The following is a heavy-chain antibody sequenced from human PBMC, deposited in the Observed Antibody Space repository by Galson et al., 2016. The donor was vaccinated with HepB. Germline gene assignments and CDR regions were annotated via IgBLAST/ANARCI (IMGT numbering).Heavy chain of an antibody. Sequence: SLRLSCAASGFTVSNNYMSWVRQAPGKGLEWVSLIYSGGFTYYAGSVKGRFTISRDNSKNTLYLQMNSLRAEDTAVYYCARDHDAAGTPYWYFDLWGRVTLVTVSS. CDR2: IYSGGFT. CDR3: ARDHDAAGTPYWYFDL. D-gene: IGHD6-13*01. J-gene: IGHJ2*01. CDR1: GFTVSNNY. V-gene: IGHV3-53*01.